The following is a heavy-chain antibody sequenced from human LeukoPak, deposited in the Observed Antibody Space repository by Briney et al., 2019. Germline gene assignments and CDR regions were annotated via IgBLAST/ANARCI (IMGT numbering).Heavy chain of an antibody. CDR3: ARDRGYCSGGSCYPGVY. V-gene: IGHV1-2*02. D-gene: IGHD2-15*01. CDR1: GYTFTGYY. J-gene: IGHJ4*02. Sequence: GASVKVSCKASGYTFTGYYMHWVRQAPGQGLEWMGWINPNSGGTNYVQKFQGRVTMTRDTSISTAYMELSRLRSDDTAVYYCARDRGYCSGGSCYPGVYWGQGTLVTVSS. CDR2: INPNSGGT.